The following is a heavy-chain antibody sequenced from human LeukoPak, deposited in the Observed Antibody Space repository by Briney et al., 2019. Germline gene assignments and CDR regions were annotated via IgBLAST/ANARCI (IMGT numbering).Heavy chain of an antibody. Sequence: PAGSLRLSCAASGFTFSSYGMHWVRQAPGKGLEWVSAISGSGGSTYYADSVKGRFTIYRDNSKNTLYLQMNSLRAEDTAVYYCAKDRNFWSGYSPLDNWGQGTLVTVSS. CDR1: GFTFSSYG. J-gene: IGHJ4*02. D-gene: IGHD3-3*01. CDR3: AKDRNFWSGYSPLDN. V-gene: IGHV3-23*01. CDR2: ISGSGGST.